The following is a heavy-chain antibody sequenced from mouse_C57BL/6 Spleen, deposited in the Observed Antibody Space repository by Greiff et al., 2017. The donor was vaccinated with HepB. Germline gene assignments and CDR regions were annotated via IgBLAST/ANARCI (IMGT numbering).Heavy chain of an antibody. CDR3: ARGDYPYAMDY. CDR1: GFTFSDYG. CDR2: ISSGSSTI. Sequence: VQLKESGGGLVKPGGSLKLSCAASGFTFSDYGMHWVRQAPEKGLEWVAYISSGSSTIYYAETVKGRFTISRDNAKNTLFLQMTSLRSEDTAMYYCARGDYPYAMDYWGQGTSVTVSS. V-gene: IGHV5-17*01. J-gene: IGHJ4*01. D-gene: IGHD2-4*01.